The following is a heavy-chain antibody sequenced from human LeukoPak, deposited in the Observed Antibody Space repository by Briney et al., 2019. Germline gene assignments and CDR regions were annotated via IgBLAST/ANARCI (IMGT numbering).Heavy chain of an antibody. Sequence: GASAKVSCKASGYTFTGHYMHWVRQAPGQGLEWMGWINPNTGGTNYAQKFQGRVTMTRDTSISTAYMELSRLRSDDTALYYCARVDDVLTGSAFDIWGQGTMVTVSS. J-gene: IGHJ3*02. V-gene: IGHV1-2*02. D-gene: IGHD3-9*01. CDR3: ARVDDVLTGSAFDI. CDR1: GYTFTGHY. CDR2: INPNTGGT.